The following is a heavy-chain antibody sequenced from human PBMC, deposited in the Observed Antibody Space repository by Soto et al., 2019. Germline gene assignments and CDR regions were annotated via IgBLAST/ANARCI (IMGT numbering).Heavy chain of an antibody. CDR3: ARERTGATMTS. CDR2: MNPNSGST. V-gene: IGHV1-8*01. J-gene: IGHJ4*02. D-gene: IGHD1-26*01. CDR1: GYSFTSYD. Sequence: QVQLVQSGAEVKKPGASVKVACKASGYSFTSYDINWVRQATGQGLEWMGWMNPNSGSTDYAQRFQGRVTMNRNTSISTAYMELTSLRSEDTAVYYCARERTGATMTSWGQGTLVTVSS.